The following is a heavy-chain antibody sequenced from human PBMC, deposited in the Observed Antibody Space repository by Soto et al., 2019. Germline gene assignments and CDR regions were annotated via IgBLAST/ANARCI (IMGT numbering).Heavy chain of an antibody. V-gene: IGHV1-18*01. J-gene: IGHJ4*02. CDR2: ISAYNGNT. CDR1: GYTFTSYG. D-gene: IGHD4-17*01. CDR3: ARGEDDYGDYSWLKSDY. Sequence: QVQLVQSGAEVKKPGASVKVSCKASGYTFTSYGISWVRQAPGQGLEWMGWISAYNGNTNYAQKLQGRVTMTTDTSPSTAYMELRSLRSDDTAVYYCARGEDDYGDYSWLKSDYWGQGTLVTVSS.